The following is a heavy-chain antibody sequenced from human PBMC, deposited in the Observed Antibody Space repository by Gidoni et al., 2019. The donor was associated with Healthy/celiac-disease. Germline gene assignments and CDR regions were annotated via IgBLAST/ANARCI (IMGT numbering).Heavy chain of an antibody. V-gene: IGHV4-39*01. J-gene: IGHJ6*02. Sequence: QLQLQESGPGLVKPSETLSLTCTVSGGSISSSSYYWGWIRQPPGKGLEWIGSIYYSGSTYYNPSLKSRVTISVDTSKNQFSLKLSSVTAADTAVYYCARYYYDSKVYYYYGMDVWGQGTTVTVSS. CDR1: GGSISSSSYY. D-gene: IGHD3-22*01. CDR2: IYYSGST. CDR3: ARYYYDSKVYYYYGMDV.